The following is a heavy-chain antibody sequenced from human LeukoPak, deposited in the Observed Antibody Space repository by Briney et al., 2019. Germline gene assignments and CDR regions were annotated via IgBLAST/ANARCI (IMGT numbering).Heavy chain of an antibody. Sequence: GGSLLQSCGAPGFSLSCYRMSWVPQAPGKGLGWVPPISGSGGTTYYADSVKGRFTISRNNSKNTLYLQRNSLRDEDTAVYYCAKVGGYSYELNPYFDYWGQGTLVTVSS. CDR1: GFSLSCYR. J-gene: IGHJ4*02. CDR2: ISGSGGTT. D-gene: IGHD5-18*01. V-gene: IGHV3-23*01. CDR3: AKVGGYSYELNPYFDY.